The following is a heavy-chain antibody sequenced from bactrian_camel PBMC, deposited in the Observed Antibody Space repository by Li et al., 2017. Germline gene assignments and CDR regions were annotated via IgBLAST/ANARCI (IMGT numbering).Heavy chain of an antibody. J-gene: IGHJ4*01. V-gene: IGHV3S6*01. Sequence: QVQLVESGGGLVQPGGSLRLSCAASGFIFSTADMNWVRQVPGKGLEWVSGIYLDGRDTYYADSVKGRFTISRDNAKNTVYLQMNSLKSEDTALYYCATDDAWNPGTREYKYWGQGTQVTVS. CDR1: GFIFSTAD. CDR2: IYLDGRDT. CDR3: ATDDAWNPGTREYKY. D-gene: IGHD6*01.